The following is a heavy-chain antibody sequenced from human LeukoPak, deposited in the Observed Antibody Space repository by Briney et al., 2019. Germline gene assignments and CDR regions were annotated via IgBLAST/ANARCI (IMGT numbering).Heavy chain of an antibody. V-gene: IGHV4-34*01. D-gene: IGHD3-10*01. CDR1: GGSFSGYY. Sequence: PSETLSLTCAVYGGSFSGYYWSWIRQPPGKGLEWIGEINHSGSTNYNPSLKSRVTIAVDTSKNQFSLKLSSVTAADTAVYYCARGRSYYYGSGSYYTFDYWGQGTLVTVSS. J-gene: IGHJ4*02. CDR3: ARGRSYYYGSGSYYTFDY. CDR2: INHSGST.